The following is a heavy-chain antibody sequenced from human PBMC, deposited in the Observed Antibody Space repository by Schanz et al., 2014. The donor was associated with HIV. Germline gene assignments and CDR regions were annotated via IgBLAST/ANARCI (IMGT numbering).Heavy chain of an antibody. CDR1: GFTFSTTW. J-gene: IGHJ5*02. CDR3: ARDYHWNWFDP. CDR2: IKLDGSEK. D-gene: IGHD1-20*01. Sequence: EVKLVESGGGLVKPGGSLRLSCAASGFTFSTTWMSWVRQTPGKGLEWLANIKLDGSEKYYVDSVKGRFTISRDNTKNSLYLQMNSLRAEDTAVYYCARDYHWNWFDPWGQGTLVTVSS. V-gene: IGHV3-7*01.